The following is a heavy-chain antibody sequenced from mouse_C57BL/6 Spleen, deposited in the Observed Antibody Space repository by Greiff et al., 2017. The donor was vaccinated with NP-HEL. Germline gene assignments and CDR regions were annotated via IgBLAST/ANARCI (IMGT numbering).Heavy chain of an antibody. CDR3: ARGELNYAMDY. CDR1: GYTFTSYW. Sequence: VQLQQPGAELVRPGSSVKLSCKASGYTFTSYWMHWVKQRPIQGLEWIGNIDPSDSETHYNQKFKDKATLTVDKSSSTAYMQLSSLTSEDSAVYYCARGELNYAMDYWGQGTSVTVSS. V-gene: IGHV1-52*01. CDR2: IDPSDSET. J-gene: IGHJ4*01.